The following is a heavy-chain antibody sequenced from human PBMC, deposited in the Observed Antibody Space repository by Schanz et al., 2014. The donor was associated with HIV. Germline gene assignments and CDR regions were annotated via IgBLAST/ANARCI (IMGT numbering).Heavy chain of an antibody. D-gene: IGHD5-18*01. CDR1: GFNFNNYA. CDR3: VKAYSSGFSGAGS. CDR2: ISESGGRT. V-gene: IGHV3-23*04. J-gene: IGHJ5*02. Sequence: EVQLVESGGGLVKPGGSLRLSCAASGFNFNNYAMTWVRQAPGKGLEWVSSISESGGRTYYADSVKGRFTISRDNSKNTLYVQMKSLRAEDTAIYYCVKAYSSGFSGAGSWGQGALVTVSS.